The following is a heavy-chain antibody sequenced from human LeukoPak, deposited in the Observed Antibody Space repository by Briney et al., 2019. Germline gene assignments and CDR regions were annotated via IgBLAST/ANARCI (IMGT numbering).Heavy chain of an antibody. CDR1: GGTFSSYA. Sequence: AAVTVSFMASGGTFSSYAISWVRQAPGQGREWMGRIIPILGIANYAQKFQGRVTITADKSTSTAYMELSSLRSEDTAVYYCASSTPQPSIMGWFDPWGQGTLVTVSS. V-gene: IGHV1-69*04. CDR2: IIPILGIA. CDR3: ASSTPQPSIMGWFDP. D-gene: IGHD5-18*01. J-gene: IGHJ5*02.